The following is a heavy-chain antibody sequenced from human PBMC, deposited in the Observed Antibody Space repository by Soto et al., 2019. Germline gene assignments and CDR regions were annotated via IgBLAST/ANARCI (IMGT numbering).Heavy chain of an antibody. V-gene: IGHV1-58*01. J-gene: IGHJ4*02. CDR2: IVVGSGNT. D-gene: IGHD6-13*01. Sequence: QMQLVQSGPEVKKPGTSVKVSCKASGFTFTSSAVQWVRQARGQRLEWIGWIVVGSGNTNYAQKFQERVTITRDMSTSTAYMALSSLRSEDTAVYYCAAIDIRFSSPRAVDYWGQGTLVTVSS. CDR3: AAIDIRFSSPRAVDY. CDR1: GFTFTSSA.